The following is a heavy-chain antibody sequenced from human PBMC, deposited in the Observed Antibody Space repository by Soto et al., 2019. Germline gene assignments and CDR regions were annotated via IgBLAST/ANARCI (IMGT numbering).Heavy chain of an antibody. CDR3: ARDNYGSGGYHSGFDP. Sequence: QVQLQESGPGLVYPSQTLSVTCSVSGGSVSGPSYWTWIRQLPGKGLEWIGYIYFSETTFYNPSLKSRVTISVDTSKNHFSLTLSSVTAADTAVYYCARDNYGSGGYHSGFDPWGQGTLVTVSS. CDR1: GGSVSGPSY. D-gene: IGHD3-22*01. V-gene: IGHV4-31*03. J-gene: IGHJ5*02. CDR2: IYFSETT.